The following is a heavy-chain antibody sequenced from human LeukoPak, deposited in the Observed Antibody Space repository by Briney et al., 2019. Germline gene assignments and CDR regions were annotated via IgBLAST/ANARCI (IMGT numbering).Heavy chain of an antibody. D-gene: IGHD4-23*01. V-gene: IGHV4-4*02. CDR1: GGSISSSYW. J-gene: IGHJ4*02. Sequence: PSGTLSLTCAVSGGSISSSYWWSWVRQPPGKGLEWIGEIYHSGSTNYNPSLKSLVTISVDMSKNQFSLKLSSVTAADTAVYYCARDRGTTVANEGDFDYWGQGTLVTVSS. CDR2: IYHSGST. CDR3: ARDRGTTVANEGDFDY.